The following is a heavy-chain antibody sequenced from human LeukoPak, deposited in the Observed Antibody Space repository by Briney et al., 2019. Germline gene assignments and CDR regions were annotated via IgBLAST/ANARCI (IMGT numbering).Heavy chain of an antibody. Sequence: SETLSLTCSVSNGSISSSSYYWGWVRQSPGKGLEWIGTIYYSGSTYYNPSLKSRVTISVDTSKNQFSLRLNSVTAADTAVYYCARDLWGYHIPNFYGMDVWGQGTTVTVSS. D-gene: IGHD3-16*01. CDR3: ARDLWGYHIPNFYGMDV. J-gene: IGHJ6*02. CDR2: IYYSGST. V-gene: IGHV4-39*07. CDR1: NGSISSSSYY.